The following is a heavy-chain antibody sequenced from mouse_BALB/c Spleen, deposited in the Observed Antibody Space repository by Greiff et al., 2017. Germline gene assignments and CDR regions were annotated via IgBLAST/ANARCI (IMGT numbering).Heavy chain of an antibody. Sequence: EVQLLESGGGLVQPGGSLPLSCAASGFTFSSYGRSLVRQTPDKRLELVATINSNGGSTYYPDSVKGRFTISRDNAKNTLYLQMSSLKSEDTAMYYCARGDGNFYWGQGTTRTDST. D-gene: IGHD2-1*01. CDR1: GFTFSSYG. CDR3: ARGDGNFY. J-gene: IGHJ2*01. V-gene: IGHV5-6-3*01. CDR2: INSNGGST.